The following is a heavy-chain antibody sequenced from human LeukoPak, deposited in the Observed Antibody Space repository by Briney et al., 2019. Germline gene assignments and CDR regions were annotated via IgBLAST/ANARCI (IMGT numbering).Heavy chain of an antibody. D-gene: IGHD1-26*01. CDR2: ISSSAGNT. Sequence: GGSLRLSYAASGFTFSSYAMYWVRQAPGKGLEWVSGISSSAGNTYYADSVKGRFTISRDNFKNTVDLQVSGLKEEDTAVYYCARDWGQRGVGATLANWGQGTLVIVSS. V-gene: IGHV3-23*01. J-gene: IGHJ4*02. CDR3: ARDWGQRGVGATLAN. CDR1: GFTFSSYA.